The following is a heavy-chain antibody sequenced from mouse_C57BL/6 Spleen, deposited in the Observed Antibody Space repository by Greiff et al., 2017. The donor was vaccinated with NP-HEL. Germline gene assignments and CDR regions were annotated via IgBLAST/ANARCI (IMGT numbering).Heavy chain of an antibody. J-gene: IGHJ4*01. Sequence: QVQLQQSGAELARPGASVKMSCKASGYTFTSYTMHWVKQRPGQGLEWIGYINPSSGYTKYNQKFKDKATLTADKSSSTAYMQLSSLTSEDSAVYYCARLGVTTYYAMGDWGKGTSVTVSS. CDR3: ARLGVTTYYAMGD. CDR2: INPSSGYT. D-gene: IGHD2-2*01. V-gene: IGHV1-4*01. CDR1: GYTFTSYT.